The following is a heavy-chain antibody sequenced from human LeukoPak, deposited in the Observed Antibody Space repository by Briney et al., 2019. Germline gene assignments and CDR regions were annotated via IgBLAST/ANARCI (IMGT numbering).Heavy chain of an antibody. J-gene: IGHJ4*02. CDR2: ISYDGGNK. CDR1: GFTFSSYG. Sequence: PGRSLRLSCAASGFTFSSYGMHWVRQAPGKGLEWVAVISYDGGNKYYADSVKGRFTISRDNSKNTLYLQMNSLRAEDTAVYYCAKDLGTRSIAAAGHFDYWGQGALVTVSS. D-gene: IGHD6-13*01. CDR3: AKDLGTRSIAAAGHFDY. V-gene: IGHV3-30*18.